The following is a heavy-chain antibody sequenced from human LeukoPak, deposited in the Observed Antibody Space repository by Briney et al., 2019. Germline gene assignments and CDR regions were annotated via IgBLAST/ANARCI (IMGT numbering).Heavy chain of an antibody. CDR2: IYYDGSNQ. J-gene: IGHJ4*02. CDR3: ARWGSSSLPVDY. V-gene: IGHV3-33*01. CDR1: GFTFSSYG. Sequence: GGSLRLSCAASGFTFSSYGMHWVRQAPGKGLEWVAVIYYDGSNQFYADSVKGRFTISRDNSKNTLYLQMNSLRAEDTAVYYCARWGSSSLPVDYWGQGTLVTVSS. D-gene: IGHD6-6*01.